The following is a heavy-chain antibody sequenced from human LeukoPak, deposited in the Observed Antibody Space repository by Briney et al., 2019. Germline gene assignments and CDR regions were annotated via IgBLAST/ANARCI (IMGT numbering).Heavy chain of an antibody. D-gene: IGHD2-15*01. CDR2: ISGSGGST. CDR3: AKPYCSGGTCYSVWDYYFDF. V-gene: IGHV3-23*01. CDR1: GFTFSSYA. Sequence: GGSLRLSCAASGFTFSSYAMSWVRQAPGEGLEWVSAISGSGGSTYYADSVKGRFTISRDNSKNTLYLQMNSLRGEDTAVYYCAKPYCSGGTCYSVWDYYFDFWGQGTLVTVSS. J-gene: IGHJ4*02.